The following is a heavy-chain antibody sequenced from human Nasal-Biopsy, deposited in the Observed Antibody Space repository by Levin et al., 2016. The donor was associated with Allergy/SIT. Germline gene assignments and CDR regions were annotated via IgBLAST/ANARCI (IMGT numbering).Heavy chain of an antibody. D-gene: IGHD5-24*01. CDR2: ISGSGGST. CDR3: AMTRDGYNPTKDY. Sequence: GESLKISCAASGFTFSSYAMSWVRQAPGKGLEWVSAISGSGGSTYYADSVKGRFTISRDNSKNTLYLQMNSLRAEDTAVYYCAMTRDGYNPTKDYWGQGTLVTVSS. J-gene: IGHJ4*02. V-gene: IGHV3-23*01. CDR1: GFTFSSYA.